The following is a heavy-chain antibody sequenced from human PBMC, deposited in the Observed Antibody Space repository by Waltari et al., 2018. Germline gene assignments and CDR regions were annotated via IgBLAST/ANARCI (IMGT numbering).Heavy chain of an antibody. CDR1: GGSISSSSYY. J-gene: IGHJ4*02. Sequence: QLQLQESGPGLVKPSETLSLTCTVSGGSISSSSYYWGWIRQPPGKGLEWIGSIYSSGSTYYNPSLKSRVTISVDTSKNQFSLKLSSVTAADTAVYYCARQVVPDFWSDYYYCDYWGQGTLVTVSS. CDR3: ARQVVPDFWSDYYYCDY. CDR2: IYSSGST. V-gene: IGHV4-39*01. D-gene: IGHD3-3*01.